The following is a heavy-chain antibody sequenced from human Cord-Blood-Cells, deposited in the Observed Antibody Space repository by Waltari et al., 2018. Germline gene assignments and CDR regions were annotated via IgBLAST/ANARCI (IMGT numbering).Heavy chain of an antibody. V-gene: IGHV4-34*01. D-gene: IGHD3-16*02. Sequence: QVQLQQWGAGLLKPSETLSLTCAVYGGSFSGYYGSWIRQPPGKGLEWFGEINHSGSTNYNPSLECRFTISVDLPKNQFSRKLRCVPAADTAVEYCARCSPWITFGGVIADWYCFACWGQGTLVTVSS. CDR1: GGSFSGYY. CDR2: INHSGST. CDR3: ARCSPWITFGGVIADWYCFAC. J-gene: IGHJ4*02.